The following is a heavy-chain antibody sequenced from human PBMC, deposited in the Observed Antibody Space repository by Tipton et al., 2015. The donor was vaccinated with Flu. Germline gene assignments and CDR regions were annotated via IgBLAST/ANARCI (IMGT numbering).Heavy chain of an antibody. D-gene: IGHD3-3*01. CDR2: ISAYNGNT. CDR1: GYTFTSYS. Sequence: QSGAEVKKPGASVKVSCKASGYTFTSYSISWVRQAPGQGLEWMGWISAYNGNTNYAQKLQGRVTMTTDTSTSTAYMELRSLRSDDTAVYYCARVTRAIFGVTPGLYWGQGTLVTVSS. V-gene: IGHV1-18*04. J-gene: IGHJ4*02. CDR3: ARVTRAIFGVTPGLY.